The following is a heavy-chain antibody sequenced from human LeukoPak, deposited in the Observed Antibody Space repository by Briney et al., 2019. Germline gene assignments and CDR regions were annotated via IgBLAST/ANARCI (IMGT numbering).Heavy chain of an antibody. Sequence: ASVKVSCKASGYTFTSYGISWVRQAPGQGLEWMGWINPNSGGTNYAQKFQGRVTMTRDTSISTAYMELSRLRSDDTAVYYCARLDSYGLPHFDYWGQGTLVTVSS. CDR1: GYTFTSYG. CDR3: ARLDSYGLPHFDY. CDR2: INPNSGGT. V-gene: IGHV1-2*02. J-gene: IGHJ4*02. D-gene: IGHD5-18*01.